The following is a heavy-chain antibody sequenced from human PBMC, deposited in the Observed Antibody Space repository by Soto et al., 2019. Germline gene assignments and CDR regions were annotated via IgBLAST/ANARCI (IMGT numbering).Heavy chain of an antibody. J-gene: IGHJ4*02. Sequence: WTWIRQPPGNGLEWIGFVSYSGTTKYNASLKSRVTISVDTSRSQISLKVSSVTAADTAVYYCARGATVTHSDYWGQGTLVTVSS. CDR2: VSYSGTT. D-gene: IGHD4-17*01. CDR3: ARGATVTHSDY. V-gene: IGHV4-59*01.